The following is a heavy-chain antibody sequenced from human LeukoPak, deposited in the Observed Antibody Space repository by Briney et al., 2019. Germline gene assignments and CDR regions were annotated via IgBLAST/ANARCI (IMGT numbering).Heavy chain of an antibody. Sequence: SETPSLTCTVSGGSVSSGSYYWSWIRQPPGKGLEWIGYIYYSGSTNYNPSLKSRVTISVDTSKNQFSLKLSSVTAADTAVYYCASSIGSSNWFDPWGQGTLVTVSS. D-gene: IGHD2-2*01. CDR2: IYYSGST. CDR3: ASSIGSSNWFDP. J-gene: IGHJ5*02. CDR1: GGSVSSGSYY. V-gene: IGHV4-61*01.